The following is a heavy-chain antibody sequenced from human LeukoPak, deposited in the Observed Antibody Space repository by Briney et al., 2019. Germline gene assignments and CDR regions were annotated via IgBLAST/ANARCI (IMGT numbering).Heavy chain of an antibody. V-gene: IGHV3-30*03. Sequence: GGSLRLSCAASGFTFSSYGMHWVRQAPGKGLEWVAVISYDGSNKYYADSVKGRFTISRDNSKNTLYLQMNSLRAEDTAVYYCGRSFDYWGQGTLVTVSS. CDR3: GRSFDY. CDR2: ISYDGSNK. CDR1: GFTFSSYG. J-gene: IGHJ4*02.